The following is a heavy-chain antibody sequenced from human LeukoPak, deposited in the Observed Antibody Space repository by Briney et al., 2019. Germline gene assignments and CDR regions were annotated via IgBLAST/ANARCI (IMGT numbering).Heavy chain of an antibody. Sequence: GESLKISCKASGYSFTSHWIGWVRQMPGKGLEWMGMIAPGDSDTRYSPSFQGQVTISADKSISTAFLQWTSLKASDIAMYYCARVRYCSGGSCSQVDYWGQGTLVIVSS. CDR3: ARVRYCSGGSCSQVDY. V-gene: IGHV5-51*01. J-gene: IGHJ4*02. D-gene: IGHD2-15*01. CDR1: GYSFTSHW. CDR2: IAPGDSDT.